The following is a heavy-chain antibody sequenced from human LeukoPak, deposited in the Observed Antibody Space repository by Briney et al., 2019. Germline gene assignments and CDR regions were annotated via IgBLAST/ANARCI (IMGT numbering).Heavy chain of an antibody. V-gene: IGHV3-23*03. CDR1: GFTFSSYA. Sequence: GGSLRLSCAASGFTFSSYAMSWVRQAPGKGLEWVSLIFSETNTYYADSVKGRFTISRDSSKNTLFLQMNSLRAEDTAVYYCAREHRSGSLDFGELDYFDYWGQGTLVTVSS. D-gene: IGHD3-10*01. J-gene: IGHJ4*02. CDR3: AREHRSGSLDFGELDYFDY. CDR2: IFSETNT.